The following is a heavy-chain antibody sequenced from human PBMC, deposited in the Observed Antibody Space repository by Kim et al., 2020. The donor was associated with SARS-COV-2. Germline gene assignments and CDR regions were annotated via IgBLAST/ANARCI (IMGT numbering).Heavy chain of an antibody. CDR2: ITGSGRAT. Sequence: GGSLRLSCAASGYTFSNYAVTWVRQAPGKGLECVSLITGSGRATYYADSVMGRFTISRDNSQNTMFLQMNSLRVEDSALYYCARETNGLFDYWG. V-gene: IGHV3-23*03. D-gene: IGHD2-8*01. CDR3: ARETNGLFDY. CDR1: GYTFSNYA. J-gene: IGHJ4*01.